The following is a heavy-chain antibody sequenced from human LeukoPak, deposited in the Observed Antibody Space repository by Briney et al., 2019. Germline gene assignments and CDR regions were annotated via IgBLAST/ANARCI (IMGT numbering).Heavy chain of an antibody. CDR1: GGSFSDYY. J-gene: IGHJ2*01. CDR2: INHSGSA. Sequence: SETLSLTCAVYGGSFSDYYWSWIRQSPEKGLEWIGEINHSGSANYNPSLRSRVTISIDTSKNQFSLKLRSVTAADTAVYYCARVLRIGRYFDLWGRGTMVTGSS. CDR3: ARVLRIGRYFDL. D-gene: IGHD2-15*01. V-gene: IGHV4-34*01.